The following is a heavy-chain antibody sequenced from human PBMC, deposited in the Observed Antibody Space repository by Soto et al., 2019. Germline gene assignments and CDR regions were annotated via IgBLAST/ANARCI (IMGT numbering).Heavy chain of an antibody. V-gene: IGHV1-69*13. Sequence: SVKVSCKASGGTFSSYAISWVRQAPGQGLEWMGGIIPIFGTANYAQKFQGRVTITADESTSTAYMELSSLRSEDTAVYYCASWGGRSCYPTLALDYWGQGTLVTVSS. D-gene: IGHD2-15*01. J-gene: IGHJ4*02. CDR2: IIPIFGTA. CDR3: ASWGGRSCYPTLALDY. CDR1: GGTFSSYA.